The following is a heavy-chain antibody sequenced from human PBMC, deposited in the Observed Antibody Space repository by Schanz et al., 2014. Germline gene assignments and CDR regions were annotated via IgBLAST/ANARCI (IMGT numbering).Heavy chain of an antibody. Sequence: VQLVESGGGVVRPGGSLRLSCAASGFTFTTYAMTWVRQAPGKGLQWVALISCAGSNKYHAESVKGRFTISRDNPKNTLYLQMNSLRAEDTAVYYCARDMTSMGESGFYYYGMDVWGQGTTATVSS. CDR1: GFTFTTYA. J-gene: IGHJ6*02. CDR3: ARDMTSMGESGFYYYGMDV. CDR2: ISCAGSNK. D-gene: IGHD1-26*01. V-gene: IGHV3-30*03.